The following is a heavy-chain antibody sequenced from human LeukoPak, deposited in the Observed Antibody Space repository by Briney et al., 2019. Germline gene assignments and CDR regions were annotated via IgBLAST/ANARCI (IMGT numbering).Heavy chain of an antibody. V-gene: IGHV2-5*01. CDR3: AHSISEVRYFDWSRNWFDP. CDR2: IYWNDDK. CDR1: GFSLSTSGVG. Sequence: ESGPTLVKPTQTLTLTYTFSGFSLSTSGVGVGWIRQPPGKALEWLALIYWNDDKRYSPSLKSRLTITKDTSKNQVVLTMTNMDPVDTATYYCAHSISEVRYFDWSRNWFDPWGQGTLVTVSS. J-gene: IGHJ5*02. D-gene: IGHD3-9*01.